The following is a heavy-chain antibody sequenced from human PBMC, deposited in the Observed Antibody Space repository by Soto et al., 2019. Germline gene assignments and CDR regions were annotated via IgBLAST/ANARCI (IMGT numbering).Heavy chain of an antibody. CDR3: ARSFGWYAIDY. V-gene: IGHV4-4*02. J-gene: IGHJ4*02. CDR1: GVSISSNYY. Sequence: QVLLQESGPGLVQPSGTLSLSCVVSGVSISSNYYWGWVRQSPGKGLEWLGDMSHIGSVNYNPSLKSRVSISMGRYQNQFSPKLNSVTAADTAVYYCARSFGWYAIDYWGQGSLVVVSS. CDR2: MSHIGSV. D-gene: IGHD6-19*01.